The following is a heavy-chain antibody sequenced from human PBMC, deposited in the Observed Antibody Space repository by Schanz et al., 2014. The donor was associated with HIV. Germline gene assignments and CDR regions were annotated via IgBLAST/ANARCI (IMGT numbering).Heavy chain of an antibody. Sequence: EVQLAESGGALVQPGGSLRLSCAVSGLTFRNYWMAWVRQAPGKGLEWVANINGDETEKYYVDSVRGRFTISRDNAKSSLYLQMSSLRAEDTAVYYCVHDDSDNDGFEMWGQGTMVTVS. CDR2: INGDETEK. CDR3: VHDDSDNDGFEM. CDR1: GLTFRNYW. D-gene: IGHD3-22*01. V-gene: IGHV3-7*01. J-gene: IGHJ3*02.